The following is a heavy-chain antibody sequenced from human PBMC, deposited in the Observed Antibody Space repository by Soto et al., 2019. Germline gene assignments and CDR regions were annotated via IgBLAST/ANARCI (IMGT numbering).Heavy chain of an antibody. J-gene: IGHJ4*02. Sequence: TLSLTCTVSGGSISSGDYYWSWIRQPPGKGLEWIGYIYYSGSTYYNPSLKSRVTISVDTSKNQFSLKLSSVTAADTAVYYCASSYSNYDPLDYWGQGTLVTVSS. V-gene: IGHV4-30-4*01. CDR1: GGSISSGDYY. CDR2: IYYSGST. D-gene: IGHD4-4*01. CDR3: ASSYSNYDPLDY.